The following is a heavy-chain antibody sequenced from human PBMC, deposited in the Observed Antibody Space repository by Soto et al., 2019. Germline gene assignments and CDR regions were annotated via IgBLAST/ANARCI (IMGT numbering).Heavy chain of an antibody. Sequence: GASVKVSCKASGGTFSSYAISWVRQAPGQGLEWMGGIIPIFGTANYAQKFQGRVTITADESTSTAYMELSSLRSEDTAVYYCARAERGGRDYYYGMDVWGQGTTVTVSS. V-gene: IGHV1-69*13. CDR2: IIPIFGTA. CDR3: ARAERGGRDYYYGMDV. D-gene: IGHD1-1*01. J-gene: IGHJ6*02. CDR1: GGTFSSYA.